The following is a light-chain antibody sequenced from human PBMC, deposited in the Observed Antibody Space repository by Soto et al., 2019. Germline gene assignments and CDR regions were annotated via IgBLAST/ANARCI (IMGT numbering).Light chain of an antibody. CDR1: QSISSW. J-gene: IGKJ1*01. CDR3: QQYNSYPWT. Sequence: IHVTLSPATLSASVGDRVTITCRASQSISSWLALYQQKPGKAPKLLIYKASSLESGVPSRFSGSGSGTEFTLTISSLQPDDFATYYCQQYNSYPWTFGQGTKVDIK. V-gene: IGKV1-5*03. CDR2: KAS.